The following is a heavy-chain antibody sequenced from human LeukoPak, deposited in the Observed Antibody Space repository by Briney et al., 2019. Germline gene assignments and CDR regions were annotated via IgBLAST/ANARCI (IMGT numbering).Heavy chain of an antibody. CDR2: IYPGDSDT. J-gene: IGHJ4*02. CDR3: ARGSRSTVTTPHFDY. CDR1: GYSFTSYW. V-gene: IGHV5-51*01. Sequence: HGESLKISCKGSGYSFTSYWIGWVRQMPGKGLEWMGIIYPGDSDTRYSPSFQGQVTISADKSISTAYLQWSSLKASDTAMYYCARGSRSTVTTPHFDYWGQGTLVTVSS. D-gene: IGHD4-17*01.